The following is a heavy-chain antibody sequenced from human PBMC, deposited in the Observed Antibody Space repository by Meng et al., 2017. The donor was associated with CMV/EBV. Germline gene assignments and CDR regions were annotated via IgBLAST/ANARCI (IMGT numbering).Heavy chain of an antibody. V-gene: IGHV3-48*03. Sequence: GGSLRLSCAASGFTFSSDEMNWVRQAPGKGLEWVSYISSSGSTIYYADSVKGRFTISRDNAKNSLYLQMNSLRAEDTAVYYCAREEPFYDFWSGYPNYYYGMDVWGQGTTVTVS. CDR2: ISSSGSTI. CDR1: GFTFSSDE. J-gene: IGHJ6*02. D-gene: IGHD3-3*01. CDR3: AREEPFYDFWSGYPNYYYGMDV.